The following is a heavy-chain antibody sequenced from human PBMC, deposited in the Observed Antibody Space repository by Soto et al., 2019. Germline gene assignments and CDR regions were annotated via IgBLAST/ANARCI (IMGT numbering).Heavy chain of an antibody. CDR1: GFTFSDYP. Sequence: GGSLRLSCAVFGFTFSDYPMYWVRQAPGKGLEWVAIVSPDGSNKWYADFVKGRFTISRDNAKNRLYLQMNSLRAEDTAVYYCVRCWGTGDGSILGYNWLDPWGQGTQVTVSS. CDR2: VSPDGSNK. J-gene: IGHJ5*02. V-gene: IGHV3-30-3*01. CDR3: VRCWGTGDGSILGYNWLDP. D-gene: IGHD1-1*01.